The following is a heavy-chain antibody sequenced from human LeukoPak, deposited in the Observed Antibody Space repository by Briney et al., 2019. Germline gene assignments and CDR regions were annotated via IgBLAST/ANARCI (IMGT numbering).Heavy chain of an antibody. CDR3: ARGRGRTDY. D-gene: IGHD1-14*01. V-gene: IGHV3-7*01. CDR1: GFRFSSYW. Sequence: GGSLRLSCAVSGFRFSSYWMIWVRQAPGKGLEWVANIKQDGSEKYYVDSVKGRFTISRDNAKNSLYLQMNSLKVEDTAVYYCARGRGRTDYWGQGTLVIVSS. J-gene: IGHJ4*02. CDR2: IKQDGSEK.